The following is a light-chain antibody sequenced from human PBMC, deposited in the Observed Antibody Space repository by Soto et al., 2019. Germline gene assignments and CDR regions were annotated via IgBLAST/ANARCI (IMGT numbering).Light chain of an antibody. CDR2: TTN. CDR1: SSNIGTSS. V-gene: IGLV1-44*01. CDR3: AAWDDSLNGHV. Sequence: QLVLTQPHSASGTPGQRVTISCSGSSSNIGTSSVHWFQQLPGTAPKLLISTTNQRPSGVPERFSGSKSGTSASLAISGLQSEDEDDYYCAAWDDSLNGHVFGTGTKLTVL. J-gene: IGLJ1*01.